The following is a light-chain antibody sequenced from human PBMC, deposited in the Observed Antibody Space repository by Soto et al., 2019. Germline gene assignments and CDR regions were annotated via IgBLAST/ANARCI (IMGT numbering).Light chain of an antibody. CDR2: EAS. V-gene: IGKV1-5*03. CDR1: QSFTKW. Sequence: DIQMTQSPSTLAASVGDRVTITCRASQSFTKWLAWYQQKPGKAPQLLIYEASRLKSGVPSRFSGSESGTEFTLTISSLQPDDFATYSRQNYDSISSTTFGQRTNVEI. J-gene: IGKJ1*01. CDR3: QNYDSISSTT.